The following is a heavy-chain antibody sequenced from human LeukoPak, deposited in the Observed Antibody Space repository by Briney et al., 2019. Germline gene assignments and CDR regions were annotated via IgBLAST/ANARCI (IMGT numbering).Heavy chain of an antibody. Sequence: ASVKVSCKASGYTFTSYGISWVRQAPGQGLEWMGWISAYNGNTNYAQKLQGRVTMTTDTSTSTAYMELRSLRSDDTAVYYCAREVATTEPSYNCFDPWGREPWSPSPQ. CDR1: GYTFTSYG. V-gene: IGHV1-18*01. CDR3: AREVATTEPSYNCFDP. D-gene: IGHD5-12*01. J-gene: IGHJ5*02. CDR2: ISAYNGNT.